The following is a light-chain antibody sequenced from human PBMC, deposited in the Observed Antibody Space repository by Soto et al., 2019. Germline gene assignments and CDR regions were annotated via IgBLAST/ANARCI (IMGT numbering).Light chain of an antibody. Sequence: QSVLTQPPSVPGAPGQRVTISCTGSSSNIGAGYVVHWYQQLPGAAPKLLIFSDNNRPSGVPDRFSGSKSGISASLAITGLQTEDEADYYCQTYDNNSDYVFGTGTKVTVL. V-gene: IGLV1-40*01. J-gene: IGLJ1*01. CDR2: SDN. CDR1: SSNIGAGYV. CDR3: QTYDNNSDYV.